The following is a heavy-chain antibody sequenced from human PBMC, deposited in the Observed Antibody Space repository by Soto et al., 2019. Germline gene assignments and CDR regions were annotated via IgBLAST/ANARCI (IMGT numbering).Heavy chain of an antibody. J-gene: IGHJ4*02. CDR2: ISGSGGST. Sequence: SLRLSCAASGFTFSSYAMSWVRQAPGKGLEWVSAISGSGGSTYYADSVKGRFTISRDNSKNTLYLQMNSLRAEDTAVYYCAKDPDPYSSGWYYFDYWGQGTLVTVSS. D-gene: IGHD6-19*01. V-gene: IGHV3-23*01. CDR3: AKDPDPYSSGWYYFDY. CDR1: GFTFSSYA.